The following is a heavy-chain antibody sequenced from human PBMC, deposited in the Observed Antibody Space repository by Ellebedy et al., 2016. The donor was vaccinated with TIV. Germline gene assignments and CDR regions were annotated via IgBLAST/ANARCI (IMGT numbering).Heavy chain of an antibody. CDR3: ARAHLGYCSSTSCYQGWFDP. CDR2: INSDGSST. CDR1: GFTFSSYW. D-gene: IGHD2-2*01. J-gene: IGHJ5*02. Sequence: GESLKISXAASGFTFSSYWMHWVRQAPGKGLVWVSRINSDGSSTSYADSVKGRFTISRDNAKNTLYLQMNSLRAEDTAVYYCARAHLGYCSSTSCYQGWFDPWGQGTLVTVSS. V-gene: IGHV3-74*01.